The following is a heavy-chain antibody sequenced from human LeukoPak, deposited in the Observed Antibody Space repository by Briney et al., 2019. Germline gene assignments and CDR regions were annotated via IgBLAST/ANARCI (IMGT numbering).Heavy chain of an antibody. J-gene: IGHJ4*02. D-gene: IGHD2-2*02. CDR3: AKGCSSTSCYIDY. CDR2: ISGSGGST. Sequence: GGSLRLSCAASGFTFSSYAMSWVRRAPGKGLEWVSAISGSGGSTYYADSVKGRFTISRDNSKNTLYLQMNSLRAEDTAVYYCAKGCSSTSCYIDYWGQGTLVTVSS. V-gene: IGHV3-23*01. CDR1: GFTFSSYA.